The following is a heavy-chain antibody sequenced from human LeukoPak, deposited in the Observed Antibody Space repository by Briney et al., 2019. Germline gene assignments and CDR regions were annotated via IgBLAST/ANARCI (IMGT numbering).Heavy chain of an antibody. CDR2: INWSGTNI. V-gene: IGHV3-20*04. D-gene: IGHD3-22*01. Sequence: PGGSLRLSCVGSGFKFEDYGMNWVRQAPGKGLEWVSGINWSGTNIDYADSVKGRFTISRDNAKNALYLQMNSLRAEDTALYFCARQYTDSRDWYFYYIDVWGKGTTVIVSS. CDR1: GFKFEDYG. J-gene: IGHJ6*03. CDR3: ARQYTDSRDWYFYYIDV.